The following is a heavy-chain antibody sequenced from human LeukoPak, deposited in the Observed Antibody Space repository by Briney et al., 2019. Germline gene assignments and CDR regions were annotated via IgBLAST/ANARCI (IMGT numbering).Heavy chain of an antibody. CDR1: GFTFSSYS. CDR2: ISSSSSTI. CDR3: ARGRLAVATGAFDI. J-gene: IGHJ3*02. V-gene: IGHV3-48*01. Sequence: PGGSLRLSCAASGFTFSSYSMNWVRQAPGKGLEWVSYISSSSSTIYYADSVKGRFTISRDNAKNSLYLQMNSLRAEDTAVYYCARGRLAVATGAFDIWGQGTMVTLSS. D-gene: IGHD6-19*01.